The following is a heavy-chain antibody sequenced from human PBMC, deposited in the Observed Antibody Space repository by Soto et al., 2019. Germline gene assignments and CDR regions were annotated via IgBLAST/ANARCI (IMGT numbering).Heavy chain of an antibody. Sequence: QVQLVQSGAEVKKPGSSVKVSCKASGGTFSTYVISWVRQAPGQGLEWMGRVIPMSGSSNYAQKFQGRVTITADKDTSIAYMEVRSLRSEVAAVYYCARGRPRSGPPFYSYGLDVWGQGTTVIVSS. V-gene: IGHV1-69*06. J-gene: IGHJ6*02. D-gene: IGHD1-26*01. CDR1: GGTFSTYV. CDR2: VIPMSGSS. CDR3: ARGRPRSGPPFYSYGLDV.